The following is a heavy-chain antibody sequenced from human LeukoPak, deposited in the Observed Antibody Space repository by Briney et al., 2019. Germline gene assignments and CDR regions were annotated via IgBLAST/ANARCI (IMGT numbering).Heavy chain of an antibody. V-gene: IGHV3-23*01. CDR3: AKDIYDSSGFDY. CDR2: ISGSGGST. D-gene: IGHD3-22*01. CDR1: GFTFSSYA. Sequence: PGGSRRLSCAGSGFTFSSYAMSWVRQAPGKWLEWVSAISGSGGSTYYADSVKGRFTISRDNSKNPLYLQMNSLRAEDTAVYYCAKDIYDSSGFDYWGQGTLVTVSS. J-gene: IGHJ4*02.